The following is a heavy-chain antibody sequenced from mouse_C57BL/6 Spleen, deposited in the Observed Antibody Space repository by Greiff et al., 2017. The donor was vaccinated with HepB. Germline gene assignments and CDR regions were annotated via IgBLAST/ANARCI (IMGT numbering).Heavy chain of an antibody. J-gene: IGHJ4*01. V-gene: IGHV5-12*01. Sequence: EVMLVESGGGLVQPGGSLKLSCAASGFTFSDYYMYWVRQTPEKRLEWVAYISNGGGSTYYPDTVKGRFTISRDNAKNTLYLPMSRLKYEDTAMYYCARRPLSNAMDYWGQGTSDTVSS. D-gene: IGHD1-3*01. CDR2: ISNGGGST. CDR3: ARRPLSNAMDY. CDR1: GFTFSDYY.